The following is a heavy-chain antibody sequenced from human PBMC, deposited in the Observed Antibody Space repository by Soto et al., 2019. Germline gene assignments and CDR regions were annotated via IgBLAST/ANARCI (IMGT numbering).Heavy chain of an antibody. Sequence: GGSLILSCAASGFTFSSYWMHWVRQAPGKGLVWVSHIDSDGSSTTYADSVKGRFTISRDNAKNTLYLQMNSLRAEDTAVYYCVRDDIGVGIDYWGLGTLVTVSS. D-gene: IGHD1-26*01. J-gene: IGHJ4*02. CDR2: IDSDGSST. CDR1: GFTFSSYW. CDR3: VRDDIGVGIDY. V-gene: IGHV3-74*01.